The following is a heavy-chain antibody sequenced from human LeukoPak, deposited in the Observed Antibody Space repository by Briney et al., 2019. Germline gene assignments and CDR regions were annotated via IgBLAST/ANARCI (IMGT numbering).Heavy chain of an antibody. D-gene: IGHD2-15*01. V-gene: IGHV4-31*03. CDR3: ARDEGGVALLDF. CDR1: GASISSAGYY. Sequence: SETLSLTCTVSGASISSAGYYWSWLRQHPGQGLEWIGYIYHSGSTYYNPSLKGRVIISLDTSKNQFSLKVRSVTAADTAVYYCARDEGGVALLDFWGQGTLVTVSS. CDR2: IYHSGST. J-gene: IGHJ4*02.